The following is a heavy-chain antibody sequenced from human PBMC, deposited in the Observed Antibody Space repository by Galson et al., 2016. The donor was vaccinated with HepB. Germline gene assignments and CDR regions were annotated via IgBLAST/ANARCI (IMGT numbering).Heavy chain of an antibody. Sequence: SETLSLTCAVHGGSFSGYYWTWIRQPPGKGLEWIGELYHSGSSNYNPSLETRVTISLDTSENHFSLNLTSVTAADTGLYYCARGRLDYYGSGRSKSFDPWGQGTLVTVSS. J-gene: IGHJ5*02. CDR3: ARGRLDYYGSGRSKSFDP. D-gene: IGHD3-10*01. CDR2: LYHSGSS. V-gene: IGHV4-34*01. CDR1: GGSFSGYY.